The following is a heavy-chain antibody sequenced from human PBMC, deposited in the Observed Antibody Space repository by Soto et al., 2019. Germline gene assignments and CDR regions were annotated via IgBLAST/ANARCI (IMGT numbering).Heavy chain of an antibody. CDR2: INTFNGNT. D-gene: IGHD2-2*01. V-gene: IGHV1-18*01. J-gene: IGHJ4*02. CDR3: ARGFIPENY. CDR1: GYTFSDYG. Sequence: QVHLVQSESEVKMPGASVKVSCKTSGYTFSDYGVSWVRQAPGQGLEWMGWINTFNGNTRYEPKFQGRVTFSNDTSTRTVFPELTTPKFDDAAVYYCARGFIPENYWGQGTRVTVSS.